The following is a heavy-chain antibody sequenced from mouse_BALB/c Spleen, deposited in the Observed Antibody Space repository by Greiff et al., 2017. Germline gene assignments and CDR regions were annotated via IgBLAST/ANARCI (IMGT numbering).Heavy chain of an antibody. Sequence: QLQQSGAELVRPGALVKLSCKASGFNIKDYYMHWVKQRPEQGLEWIGWIDPENGNTIYDPKFQGKASITADTSSNTANLQLSSLTSEDTAVYYCARDGYGAMDYWGQGTSVTVSS. CDR2: IDPENGNT. CDR3: ARDGYGAMDY. CDR1: GFNIKDYY. V-gene: IGHV14-1*02. D-gene: IGHD2-2*01. J-gene: IGHJ4*01.